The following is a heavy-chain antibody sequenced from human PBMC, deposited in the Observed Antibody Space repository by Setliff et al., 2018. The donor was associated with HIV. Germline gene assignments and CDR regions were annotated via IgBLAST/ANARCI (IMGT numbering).Heavy chain of an antibody. D-gene: IGHD6-19*01. J-gene: IGHJ4*02. CDR3: ARDPGIAMSRTQNHYFDS. CDR1: GASIRITTYY. Sequence: SETLSLTCTVSGASIRITTYYWGWIRQPPGKGLEWIGSFYYTGGAYYNPSLRSRVTMSVDRSENQFALKLRYVTAADTAMYYCARDPGIAMSRTQNHYFDSWGQGTLVTVSS. CDR2: FYYTGGA. V-gene: IGHV4-39*06.